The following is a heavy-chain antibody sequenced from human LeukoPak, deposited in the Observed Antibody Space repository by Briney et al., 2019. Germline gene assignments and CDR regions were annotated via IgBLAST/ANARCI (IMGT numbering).Heavy chain of an antibody. CDR2: IIPIFGTA. D-gene: IGHD5-12*01. V-gene: IGHV1-69*05. Sequence: ASVKVSCKASGGTFSSYAISWVRQAPGQGLEWMGGIIPIFGTANYAQKFQGRVTITTDESTSTAYMELSSLRSEDTAVYYCAREHSGYIYYYYYMDVWGKGTTVTVSS. J-gene: IGHJ6*03. CDR3: AREHSGYIYYYYYMDV. CDR1: GGTFSSYA.